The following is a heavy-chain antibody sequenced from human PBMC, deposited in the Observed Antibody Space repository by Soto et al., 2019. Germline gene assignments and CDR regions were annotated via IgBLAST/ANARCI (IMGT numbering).Heavy chain of an antibody. D-gene: IGHD5-12*01. CDR3: ARAGYRRVDY. CDR2: ISSSGSTI. V-gene: IGHV3-48*02. Sequence: EVQLVESGGGLVQPGGSLRLSCAASGFTFSSYSMNWVRQAPGKGLEWVSYISSSGSTIYYADSVRGRFTISRDNAKNSLYLQIDSLRDEDTAVYYCARAGYRRVDYWGQGTLVTVSS. J-gene: IGHJ4*02. CDR1: GFTFSSYS.